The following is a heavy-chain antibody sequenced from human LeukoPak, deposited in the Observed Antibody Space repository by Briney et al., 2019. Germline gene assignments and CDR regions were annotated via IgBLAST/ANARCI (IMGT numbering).Heavy chain of an antibody. CDR2: IYTSGST. CDR1: RGSISSGSYY. Sequence: SETLSLTCTVSRGSISSGSYYWSWIRQPAGKGLEYIGRIYTSGSTNYNPSLKSRVTISVDTSKNQFSLKLSSVTAADTAVYYCARPYYDFWSGYSTPYFDYWGQGTLVTVSS. D-gene: IGHD3-3*01. V-gene: IGHV4-61*02. J-gene: IGHJ4*02. CDR3: ARPYYDFWSGYSTPYFDY.